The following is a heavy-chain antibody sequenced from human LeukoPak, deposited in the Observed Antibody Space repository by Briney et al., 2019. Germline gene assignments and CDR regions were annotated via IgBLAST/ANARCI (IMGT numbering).Heavy chain of an antibody. D-gene: IGHD6-19*01. Sequence: SETLSLTCAVYGVSFSGYYWSWIRQPPGKGLEWIGEINHSGSTNYNPSLKSRVTISVDTSKNQFSLKLSSVTAADTAVYYCARGPGAVAGSLGYWGQGTLVTVSS. V-gene: IGHV4-34*01. CDR1: GVSFSGYY. CDR3: ARGPGAVAGSLGY. CDR2: INHSGST. J-gene: IGHJ4*02.